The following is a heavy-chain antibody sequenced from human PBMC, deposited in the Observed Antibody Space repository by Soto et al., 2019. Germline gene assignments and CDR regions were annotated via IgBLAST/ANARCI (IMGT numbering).Heavy chain of an antibody. D-gene: IGHD2-2*01. J-gene: IGHJ6*02. V-gene: IGHV1-69*01. Sequence: QVKLVQSGAEVKKPGSSVKVSCKASGGTFNSVAIHWVRQAPGQGLEWMGGIIPIFGAANFAKKFQGRVTITADESTSTAYMELSSLTSEDTAVYYCARPSSGVPGPIGYYHYAMEVWGQGTTVTVSS. CDR1: GGTFNSVA. CDR2: IIPIFGAA. CDR3: ARPSSGVPGPIGYYHYAMEV.